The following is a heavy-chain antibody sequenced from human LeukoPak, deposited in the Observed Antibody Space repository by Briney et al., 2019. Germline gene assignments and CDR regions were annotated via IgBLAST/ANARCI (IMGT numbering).Heavy chain of an antibody. Sequence: GSLRLSCAASGFTVSSYSMTWVRQAPGKGLEWVANIKQDGSEKYYVDSVKGRFTISRDNAKNSLYLQMNSLRAEDTAVYYCAREYTRYYDFWSGYYIDYWGQGTLVTVSS. CDR1: GFTVSSYS. CDR3: AREYTRYYDFWSGYYIDY. J-gene: IGHJ4*02. CDR2: IKQDGSEK. V-gene: IGHV3-7*01. D-gene: IGHD3-3*01.